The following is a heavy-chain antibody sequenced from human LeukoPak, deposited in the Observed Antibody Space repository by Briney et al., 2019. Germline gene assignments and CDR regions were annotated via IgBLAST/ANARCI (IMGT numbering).Heavy chain of an antibody. CDR2: INHSGST. J-gene: IGHJ4*02. V-gene: IGHV4-34*01. D-gene: IGHD3-10*01. Sequence: SETLSLTCAVYGGSFSGYYWSWIRQPPGKGLEWIGEINHSGSTNYNPSLKSRVTISVDTSKNQFSLKLSSVTAADTAVYYCARGAPMYGSGSYLVDYWGQGTLVTVSS. CDR1: GGSFSGYY. CDR3: ARGAPMYGSGSYLVDY.